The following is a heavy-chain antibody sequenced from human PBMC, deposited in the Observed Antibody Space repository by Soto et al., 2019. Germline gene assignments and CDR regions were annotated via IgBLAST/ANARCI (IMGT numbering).Heavy chain of an antibody. D-gene: IGHD4-4*01. V-gene: IGHV1-46*01. CDR3: ASAQTTAYFDY. CDR1: GYTFTSYY. Sequence: ASVKVSCKASGYTFTSYYMHWVRQAPGQGLERMGIINPSGGSTSYAQKFQGRVTMTRDTSTSTVYMELSSLRSEDTAVYYCASAQTTAYFDYWGQGTLVTVSS. CDR2: INPSGGST. J-gene: IGHJ4*02.